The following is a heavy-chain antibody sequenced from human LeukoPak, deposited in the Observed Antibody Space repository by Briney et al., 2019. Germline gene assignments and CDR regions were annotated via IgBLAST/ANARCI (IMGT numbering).Heavy chain of an antibody. CDR3: ARDQAPYGDYSFDY. Sequence: GGSLRLSCVASGFTFSSYAMSWVRQAPGKGLEWVSAISGSGGSTYYADSVKGRFTISRDNSKNTLYLQMNSLRAEDTAVYYCARDQAPYGDYSFDYWGQGTLVTVSS. D-gene: IGHD4-17*01. J-gene: IGHJ4*02. CDR2: ISGSGGST. CDR1: GFTFSSYA. V-gene: IGHV3-23*01.